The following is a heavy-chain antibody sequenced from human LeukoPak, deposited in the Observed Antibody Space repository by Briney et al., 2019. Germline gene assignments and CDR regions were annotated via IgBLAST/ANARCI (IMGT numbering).Heavy chain of an antibody. J-gene: IGHJ6*03. Sequence: SVKVSCKASGYTFTGYYMHWVRQAPGQGLEWMGWINPNSGGTNYAQKFQGRVTMTRDTSISTAYMELSRLRSDDTAVYYCARARGFTVTTYYYMDVWGKGTTVTVTS. CDR2: INPNSGGT. CDR3: ARARGFTVTTYYYMDV. V-gene: IGHV1-2*02. D-gene: IGHD4-17*01. CDR1: GYTFTGYY.